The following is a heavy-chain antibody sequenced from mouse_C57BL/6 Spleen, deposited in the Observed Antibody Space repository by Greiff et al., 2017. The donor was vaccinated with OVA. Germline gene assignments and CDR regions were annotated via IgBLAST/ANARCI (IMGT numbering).Heavy chain of an antibody. Sequence: DVMLVESGGGLVQPGGSLSLSCAASGFTFTDYYMSWVRQPPGKALEWLGFIRNKANGYTTEYSASVKGRFTISRDNSQSILYLQMNALRAEDSATYYCARGTGPFDYWGQGTTLTVSS. J-gene: IGHJ2*01. D-gene: IGHD4-1*01. CDR2: IRNKANGYTT. CDR3: ARGTGPFDY. CDR1: GFTFTDYY. V-gene: IGHV7-3*01.